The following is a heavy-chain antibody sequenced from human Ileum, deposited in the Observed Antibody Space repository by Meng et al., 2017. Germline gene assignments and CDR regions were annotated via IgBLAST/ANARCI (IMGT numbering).Heavy chain of an antibody. CDR1: AFTFSDYG. D-gene: IGHD1-26*01. CDR2: INPDGGET. Sequence: GESLKISCAVSAFTFSDYGMSWVRQAPGKGLEWVASINPDGGETYHVDSVKGRFSISRDNAKNSLYLQMNSLRDEDTAIYYCSRAYSGTYRLGDYWGQGTLVTVSS. V-gene: IGHV3-7*01. J-gene: IGHJ4*02. CDR3: SRAYSGTYRLGDY.